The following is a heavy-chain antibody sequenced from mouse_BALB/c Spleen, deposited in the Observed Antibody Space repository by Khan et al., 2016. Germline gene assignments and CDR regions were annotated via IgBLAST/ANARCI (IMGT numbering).Heavy chain of an antibody. Sequence: EVQLQESGPSLVKPSQTLSLTCSVTGDSITSGYWNWIRKFPGNKLEYMGYISYSGSTYSTPSLKSRLTITRNTSKNQYYLQLNYGTTEDTATYYCARYDGYYFDYWGQGTTLTVSS. CDR3: ARYDGYYFDY. V-gene: IGHV3-8*02. CDR2: ISYSGST. CDR1: GDSITSGY. D-gene: IGHD2-3*01. J-gene: IGHJ2*01.